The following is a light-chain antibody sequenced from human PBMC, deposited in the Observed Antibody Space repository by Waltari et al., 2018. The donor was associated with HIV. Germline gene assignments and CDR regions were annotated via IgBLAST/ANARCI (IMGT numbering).Light chain of an antibody. CDR1: QDISTY. CDR2: GAS. V-gene: IGKV1-9*01. Sequence: DIQLTKSPSFLSSHVGDRVTISCRASQDISTYLAWYQQKPGEAPKLLIHGASTLHRGVTSRFSGSGSGTDFTLTIKNLRPEDFAIYYCQQLHSFPLIFGGGTKVE. CDR3: QQLHSFPLI. J-gene: IGKJ4*01.